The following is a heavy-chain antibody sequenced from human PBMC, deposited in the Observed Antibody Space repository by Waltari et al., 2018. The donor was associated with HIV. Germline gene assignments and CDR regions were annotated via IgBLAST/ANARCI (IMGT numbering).Heavy chain of an antibody. V-gene: IGHV3-48*03. CDR3: ARAFMIRGTGAFDI. D-gene: IGHD3-10*01. CDR2: ISSSGSTI. Sequence: EVQVVESGGGLVQPGGSLRFSCAASGFHLSSYDMNWVRQAPGKGLELVSYISSSGSTIYFADSVKGRFTMSRDNAKNSLYLRMNSLRAEDTAVYYCARAFMIRGTGAFDIWGQGTMVTVSS. CDR1: GFHLSSYD. J-gene: IGHJ3*02.